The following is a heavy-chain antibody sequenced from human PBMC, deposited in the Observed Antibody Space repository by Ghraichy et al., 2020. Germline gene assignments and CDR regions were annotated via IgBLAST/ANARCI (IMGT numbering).Heavy chain of an antibody. CDR2: ISSSSGI. J-gene: IGHJ4*02. Sequence: LSLTCAASGFMFSIYSMNWVRQAPGKGLEWVSYISSSSGIYYADSVKGRFTMSRDNAKNSLYLQMNSLRDEDTAVYYCARERDHLVDYWGQGTLVTVSS. CDR1: GFMFSIYS. CDR3: ARERDHLVDY. V-gene: IGHV3-48*02.